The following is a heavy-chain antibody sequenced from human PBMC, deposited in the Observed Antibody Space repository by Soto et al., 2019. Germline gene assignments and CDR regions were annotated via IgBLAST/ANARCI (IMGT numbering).Heavy chain of an antibody. V-gene: IGHV4-39*07. J-gene: IGHJ3*02. CDR3: ARAGTVTTYDAFDI. Sequence: SETPSLTCTVAGGSSSSSSYYWGWIRQPPGKGLEWIGSIYHSGSTNYNPSPKSRVTISVDKSKNQFSLKLSSVTAADTAVYYCARAGTVTTYDAFDIWGQGTMVTVSS. CDR1: GGSSSSSSYY. CDR2: IYHSGST. D-gene: IGHD4-17*01.